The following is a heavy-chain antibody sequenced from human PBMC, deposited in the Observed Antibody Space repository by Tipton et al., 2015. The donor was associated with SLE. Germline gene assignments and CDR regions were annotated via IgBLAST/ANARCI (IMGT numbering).Heavy chain of an antibody. Sequence: TLSLTCTVSGGSISSYYWSWFRQPPGKGLEWIGYIYYSGSTNYNPSPKSRVTISVDTSKNQFSLKLSSVTAADTAVYYCASSTSCYTYWYFDLWGRGTLVTVSS. CDR3: ASSTSCYTYWYFDL. D-gene: IGHD2-2*01. CDR1: GGSISSYY. J-gene: IGHJ2*01. CDR2: IYYSGST. V-gene: IGHV4-59*01.